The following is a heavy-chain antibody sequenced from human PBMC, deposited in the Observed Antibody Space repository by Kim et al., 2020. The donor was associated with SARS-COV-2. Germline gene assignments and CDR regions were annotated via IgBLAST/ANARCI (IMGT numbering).Heavy chain of an antibody. J-gene: IGHJ6*02. Sequence: GGSLRLSCAASGFIFSNYSMSWVRQAPGKGLECVANIKPDGSEKYYVDSVKGRFTISRDNAKNSLYLQMNSLRAEDTAVYYCARGRGMEVWGQGATVTVSS. V-gene: IGHV3-7*01. CDR1: GFIFSNYS. CDR3: ARGRGMEV. CDR2: IKPDGSEK.